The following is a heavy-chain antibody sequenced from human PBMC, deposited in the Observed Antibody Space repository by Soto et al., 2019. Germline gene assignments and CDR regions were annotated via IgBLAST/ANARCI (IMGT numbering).Heavy chain of an antibody. J-gene: IGHJ4*02. CDR2: IIPIFGTA. Sequence: SVKVSCKASGGTFSSYAISWVRQAPGQGLEWMGGIIPIFGTANYAQKFQGRVTISADESTSTAYMELSSLRSEDTAVYYYARSTYYYDSSGYYWPNGFDYWGQGTLVTVS. V-gene: IGHV1-69*13. CDR1: GGTFSSYA. D-gene: IGHD3-22*01. CDR3: ARSTYYYDSSGYYWPNGFDY.